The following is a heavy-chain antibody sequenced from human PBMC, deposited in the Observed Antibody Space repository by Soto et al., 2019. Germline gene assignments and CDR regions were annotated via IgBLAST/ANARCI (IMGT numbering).Heavy chain of an antibody. CDR2: ISAYNGNT. Sequence: QVQLVQSGAEVKKPGASVNVSCKASGYTFTNYGISWVRQAPGQGLEWMGWISAYNGNTNYAQKLQGRVAMTTDTSTTTAYMELGSLKSDDTAVYFCARGNTYSTSSRGIYYFDYWGQGTLVTVSS. CDR3: ARGNTYSTSSRGIYYFDY. CDR1: GYTFTNYG. J-gene: IGHJ4*02. D-gene: IGHD6-13*01. V-gene: IGHV1-18*01.